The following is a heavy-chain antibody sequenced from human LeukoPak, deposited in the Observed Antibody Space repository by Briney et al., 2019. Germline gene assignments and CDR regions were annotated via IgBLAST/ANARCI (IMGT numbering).Heavy chain of an antibody. CDR1: GFTFSSYS. Sequence: GGSLRLSCAASGFTFSSYSMNRVRQAPGKGLEWVSSISSSSSYIYYADSVKGRFTISRDNAKNSLYLQMNSLRAEDTAVYYCADSGSNDAFDIWGQGTMVAVSS. V-gene: IGHV3-21*01. D-gene: IGHD1-26*01. J-gene: IGHJ3*02. CDR3: ADSGSNDAFDI. CDR2: ISSSSSYI.